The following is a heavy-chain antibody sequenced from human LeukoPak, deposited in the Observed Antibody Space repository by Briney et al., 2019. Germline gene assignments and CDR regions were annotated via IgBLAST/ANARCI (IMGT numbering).Heavy chain of an antibody. CDR2: INEHGTVK. J-gene: IGHJ6*04. D-gene: IGHD3-10*02. Sequence: GGSLRLSCAASGFSFSSFWMTWVRQAPGKGLEWVANINEHGTVKHYADSVKGRFTISRDNAKNSLYLQMNSLRAEDTAVYYCAELGITMIGGVWGKGTTVTISS. V-gene: IGHV3-7*01. CDR1: GFSFSSFW. CDR3: AELGITMIGGV.